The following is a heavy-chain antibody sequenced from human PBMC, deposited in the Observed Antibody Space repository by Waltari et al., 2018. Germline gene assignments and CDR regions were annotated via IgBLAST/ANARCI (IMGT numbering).Heavy chain of an antibody. CDR3: ATPFYNWDDPLHS. CDR2: ITVGYDT. CDR1: RVTFGNSA. Sequence: EVQLLESGGDWVQPGGSLRLSCSASRVTFGNSAINWVRLAPRAGLGWVLAITVGYDTYYADSVRGRFTISRDTSKDTVYLQMDGLRAEDTAVYYCATPFYNWDDPLHSWGQGTLVTVSS. D-gene: IGHD1-20*01. V-gene: IGHV3-23*01. J-gene: IGHJ4*02.